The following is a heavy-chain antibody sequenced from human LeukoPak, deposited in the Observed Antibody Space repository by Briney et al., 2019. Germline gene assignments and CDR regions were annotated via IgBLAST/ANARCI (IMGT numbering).Heavy chain of an antibody. CDR3: ARIRPDGDYYYYMDV. V-gene: IGHV4-39*01. CDR1: GDSISNSNYY. D-gene: IGHD1-14*01. CDR2: IYYSGST. J-gene: IGHJ6*03. Sequence: KPSETLSLTCAVSGDSISNSNYYWGWIRQPPGKGLEWIGSIYYSGSTYYNPSLKSRVTISVDTSKNQFSLKLSSVTAADTAVYYCARIRPDGDYYYYMDVWGKGTTVTVSS.